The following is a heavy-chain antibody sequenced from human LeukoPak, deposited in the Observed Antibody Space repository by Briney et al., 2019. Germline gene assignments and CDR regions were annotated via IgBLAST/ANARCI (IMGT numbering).Heavy chain of an antibody. J-gene: IGHJ5*02. CDR2: INHSGST. D-gene: IGHD2-2*01. V-gene: IGHV4-34*01. CDR1: GGSFSGYY. Sequence: SETLSLTCAVYGGSFSGYYWSWIRQPPGKGLEWIGEINHSGSTNYNPSLKSRVTISVDTSKNQFSLKLSSVTAADTAVYYCARYCSSTNCYGLIDPWGQGTLVTVSS. CDR3: ARYCSSTNCYGLIDP.